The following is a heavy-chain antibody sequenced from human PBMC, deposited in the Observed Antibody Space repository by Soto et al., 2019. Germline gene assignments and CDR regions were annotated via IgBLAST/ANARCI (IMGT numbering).Heavy chain of an antibody. Sequence: GGPLRLSCAASGFPFNDYGMTWVRQAPGKGLEWVSAINDVGRSTYYADSVKGRFIISRDNSKNTLYLQMDSLRAEDTAIYYCAKVSSRERGYSYGASDYWGQGIMVTVSS. CDR3: AKVSSRERGYSYGASDY. CDR2: INDVGRST. V-gene: IGHV3-23*01. J-gene: IGHJ4*02. CDR1: GFPFNDYG. D-gene: IGHD5-18*01.